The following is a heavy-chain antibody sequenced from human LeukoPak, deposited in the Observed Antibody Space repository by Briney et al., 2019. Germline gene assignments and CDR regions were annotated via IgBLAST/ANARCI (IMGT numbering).Heavy chain of an antibody. CDR3: ARGGPLYYYDSSGPPRYFQH. CDR1: DGSFSGYY. CDR2: INHSGST. Sequence: SETLSLTCAGYDGSFSGYYWSWIRQPPGKGLEWIGEINHSGSTNYNPSLKSRVTISVDTSKNQFSLKLSSVTAAGTAVYYCARGGPLYYYDSSGPPRYFQHWGQGTLVTVSS. J-gene: IGHJ1*01. D-gene: IGHD3-22*01. V-gene: IGHV4-34*01.